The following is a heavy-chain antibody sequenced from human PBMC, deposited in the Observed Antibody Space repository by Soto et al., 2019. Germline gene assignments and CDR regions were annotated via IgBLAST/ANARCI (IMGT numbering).Heavy chain of an antibody. D-gene: IGHD1-26*01. V-gene: IGHV1-18*01. CDR2: ISPYNGNT. CDR1: GYTFTSYG. CDR3: ARDNHDPTRYSGTYYVWFDP. Sequence: QVQLVQSGAEVKKPGASVKVSCKASGYTFTSYGVSWVRQAPGQGLEWMGWISPYNGNTEYAQKLQGRVTTTTDTSTSTAYMELRSLRPDDTAVYYCARDNHDPTRYSGTYYVWFDPWGQGTLVTVSS. J-gene: IGHJ5*02.